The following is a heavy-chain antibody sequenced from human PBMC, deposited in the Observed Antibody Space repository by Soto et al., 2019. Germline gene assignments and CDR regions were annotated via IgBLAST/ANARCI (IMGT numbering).Heavy chain of an antibody. CDR3: AKEKIPAGPDSIDY. J-gene: IGHJ4*02. CDR1: GFTFSSYA. CDR2: ISGSGRST. D-gene: IGHD2-2*01. Sequence: EVQLLESGGGLVQPGGSLRPSCAASGFTFSSYAMSWVRQAPGKGLEWVSAISGSGRSTYYADSVKGRVTISRDNSRKTLYLHMNSLRADDTAVYYCAKEKIPAGPDSIDYWGQGTLVTVSS. V-gene: IGHV3-23*01.